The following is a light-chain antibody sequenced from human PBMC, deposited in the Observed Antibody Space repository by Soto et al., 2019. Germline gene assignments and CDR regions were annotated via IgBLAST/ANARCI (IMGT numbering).Light chain of an antibody. CDR3: SSYRSSSTLAV. V-gene: IGLV2-14*01. Sequence: QSVLTQPASVSGSPGQSITISCTGTSSDVGGFNFVSWYQQHPGKAPQLIMYDVSNRPSGVSNRLSGSKSGNTASLTISGLQAEDEADYYCSSYRSSSTLAVFGTGTKLTVL. J-gene: IGLJ1*01. CDR2: DVS. CDR1: SSDVGGFNF.